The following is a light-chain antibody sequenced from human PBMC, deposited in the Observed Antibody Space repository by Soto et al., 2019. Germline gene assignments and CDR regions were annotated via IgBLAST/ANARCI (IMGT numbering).Light chain of an antibody. J-gene: IGLJ3*02. CDR2: NHN. Sequence: QSVLTQPPSASGSPGQTVTITCSGTSSNIGSTNVKWYQQHPGTAPQLLIHNHNQRPYGGPDRFSGSKYGTSTSRAISGLQSEDEADYYCAAWDDSLNGVVFGGGTKLTVL. CDR3: AAWDDSLNGVV. V-gene: IGLV1-44*01. CDR1: SSNIGSTN.